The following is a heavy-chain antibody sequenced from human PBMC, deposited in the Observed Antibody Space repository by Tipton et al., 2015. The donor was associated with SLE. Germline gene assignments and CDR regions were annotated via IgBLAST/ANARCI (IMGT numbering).Heavy chain of an antibody. CDR2: IYSGGST. Sequence: SLRLSCAASGFTVSSKYMSWVRQAPGKGLGWGSVIYSGGSTYYADSVKGRFTISRDNSKNTLYLQMNSLRAEDTAVYYCASARGGWYGAGAFDIWGQGTMVTVSS. J-gene: IGHJ3*02. CDR1: GFTVSSKY. V-gene: IGHV3-53*05. D-gene: IGHD6-19*01. CDR3: ASARGGWYGAGAFDI.